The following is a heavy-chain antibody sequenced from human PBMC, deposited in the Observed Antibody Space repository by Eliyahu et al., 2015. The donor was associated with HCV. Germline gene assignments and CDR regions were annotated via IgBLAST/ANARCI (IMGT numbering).Heavy chain of an antibody. CDR2: INAGNGNT. V-gene: IGHV1-3*01. CDR3: ARADDSSGPPGFDY. J-gene: IGHJ4*02. CDR1: GYTFTSYA. D-gene: IGHD3-22*01. Sequence: EVKKPGASVKVSCKASGYTFTSYAMHWVRQAPGQRLEWMGWINAGNGNTKYSQKFQGRVTITRDTSASTAYMELSSLRSEDTAVYYCARADDSSGPPGFDYWGQGTLVTVSS.